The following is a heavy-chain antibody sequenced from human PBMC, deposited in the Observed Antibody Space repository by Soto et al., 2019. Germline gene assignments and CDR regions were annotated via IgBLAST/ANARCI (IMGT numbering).Heavy chain of an antibody. D-gene: IGHD1-20*01. J-gene: IGHJ6*02. Sequence: SVKVSCKVSGGSFTNYSLNWVRHAPGQGLEWLGGIIPLHNTSNYSLKLLGRGSVTADISSNTVYMHLSGLTSDDTATYYCAIWSNWNPLYSSGMSVWGQGTTVTVSS. CDR3: AIWSNWNPLYSSGMSV. CDR2: IIPLHNTS. V-gene: IGHV1-69*08. CDR1: GGSFTNYS.